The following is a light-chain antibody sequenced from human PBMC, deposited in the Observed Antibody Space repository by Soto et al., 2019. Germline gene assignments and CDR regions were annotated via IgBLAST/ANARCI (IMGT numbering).Light chain of an antibody. Sequence: DIQMTQSPSSLSASVGDRVTITCRASQGINNYLAWYQQKPRKVPKLLIYAASTLQSGVPSRFSGSGSGTXXXLXXSSLQPEDVASYXXXKYNSAPLTFGGGTKVEIK. CDR1: QGINNY. CDR2: AAS. CDR3: XKYNSAPLT. V-gene: IGKV1-27*01. J-gene: IGKJ4*01.